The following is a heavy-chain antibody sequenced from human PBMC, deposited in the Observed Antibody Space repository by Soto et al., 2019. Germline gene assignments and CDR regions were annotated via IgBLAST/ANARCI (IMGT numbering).Heavy chain of an antibody. CDR3: ARHSSGWYSAYNWFDP. CDR1: GGSISSSSYY. CDR2: IYYSGST. V-gene: IGHV4-39*01. J-gene: IGHJ5*02. D-gene: IGHD6-19*01. Sequence: PSETLSLTCTVSGGSISSSSYYWGWIRQPPGKGLEWIGSIYYSGSTYYNPSLKSRVTISVDTSKNQFSLKLSSVTAADTAVYYCARHSSGWYSAYNWFDPWGQGTLVTVSS.